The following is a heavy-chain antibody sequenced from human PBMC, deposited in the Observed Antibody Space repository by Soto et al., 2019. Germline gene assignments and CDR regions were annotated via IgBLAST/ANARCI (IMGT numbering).Heavy chain of an antibody. CDR3: ARDMRAVVGVADY. Sequence: EVQLVESGGGLAQPGWSLRLSCAASGFTFSTFSVNLLRQAPGKGLEWVASISSSSAYIYYADSVKGRFTVSRDNAKNSLHLQMNSLRGEDTAMYFCARDMRAVVGVADYWGQGTLVSVSS. J-gene: IGHJ4*02. CDR1: GFTFSTFS. CDR2: ISSSSAYI. V-gene: IGHV3-21*01. D-gene: IGHD1-26*01.